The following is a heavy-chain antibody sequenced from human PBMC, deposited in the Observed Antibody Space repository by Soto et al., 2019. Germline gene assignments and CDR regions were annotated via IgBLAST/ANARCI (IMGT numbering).Heavy chain of an antibody. Sequence: QVHLVQSGAEVKKPGASVKVSCKGSGYAFTTYGITWVRQAPGQGLEWMGWTSAHNGNTNYAQKLQGRVTLTRDTSTSTAYMELRSLRSDDPAVYYCARGRYGDYWGQGDLVTVSS. CDR1: GYAFTTYG. CDR3: ARGRYGDY. D-gene: IGHD1-26*01. J-gene: IGHJ4*02. V-gene: IGHV1-18*01. CDR2: TSAHNGNT.